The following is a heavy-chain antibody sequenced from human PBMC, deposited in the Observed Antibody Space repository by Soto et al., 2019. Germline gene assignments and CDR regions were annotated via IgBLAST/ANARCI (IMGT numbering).Heavy chain of an antibody. D-gene: IGHD2-2*01. Sequence: QAQLEQSVGEVKKPGSSVKVSCKASRVAFSKFIVTWVRQAPGVGLEWVGGIIPVFGTANYAQKFQGRVTITADESTSTSYMEVNNLRSEYTAVYYCAKVRYSSPMGYYYGMDVWGQGTTVTVSS. CDR3: AKVRYSSPMGYYYGMDV. CDR2: IIPVFGTA. V-gene: IGHV1-69*01. J-gene: IGHJ6*02. CDR1: RVAFSKFI.